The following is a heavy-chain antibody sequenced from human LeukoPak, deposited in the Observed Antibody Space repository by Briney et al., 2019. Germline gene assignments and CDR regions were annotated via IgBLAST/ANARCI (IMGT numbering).Heavy chain of an antibody. CDR1: GGFISSNSAY. V-gene: IGHV4-39*07. Sequence: SETLSLTCTVSGGFISSNSAYWSWIRQPPGKALEWIGNIYYSGTTYYNPSLQSRVTMSVDTSNNQFSLKLSSVTAADTAVYYCARDRYSGYDGFGAFDIWGQGTMVTVSS. D-gene: IGHD5-12*01. CDR2: IYYSGTT. J-gene: IGHJ3*02. CDR3: ARDRYSGYDGFGAFDI.